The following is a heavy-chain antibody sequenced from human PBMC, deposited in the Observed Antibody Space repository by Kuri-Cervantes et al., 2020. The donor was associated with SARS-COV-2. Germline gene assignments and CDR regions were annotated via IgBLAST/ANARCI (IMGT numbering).Heavy chain of an antibody. CDR1: GGSISSGGYF. CDR3: AGGEYQLLYAYSYGSIDY. J-gene: IGHJ4*02. CDR2: IYDVGHT. D-gene: IGHD2-2*02. Sequence: SETLSLTCTVSGGSISSGGYFWTWIRQPPGKGLEWIGYIYDVGHTYYNPSLKSRVTISIDRSKNQFSLKLSSVTAADTAVYYCAGGEYQLLYAYSYGSIDYWGQGTLVTVSS. V-gene: IGHV4-30-2*01.